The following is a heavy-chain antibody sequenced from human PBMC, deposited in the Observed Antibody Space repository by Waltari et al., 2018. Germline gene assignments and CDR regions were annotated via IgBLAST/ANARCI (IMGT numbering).Heavy chain of an antibody. J-gene: IGHJ4*02. CDR3: ARGGGAYCGGDCYQIDY. V-gene: IGHV1-69*05. Sequence: QVQLVQSGAEVKKPGSSVKVSCKASGGTFSSYAISWVRQAPGQGLEWMGGIIPLFGTANYAQKFQGRVTLTTDESTSTAYMELSSLRSEDTAVYYCARGGGAYCGGDCYQIDYWGQGTLVTISS. CDR1: GGTFSSYA. D-gene: IGHD2-21*01. CDR2: IIPLFGTA.